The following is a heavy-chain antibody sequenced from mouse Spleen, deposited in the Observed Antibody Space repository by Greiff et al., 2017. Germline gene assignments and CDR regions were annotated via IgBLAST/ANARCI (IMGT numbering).Heavy chain of an antibody. V-gene: IGHV14-3*02. CDR3: ASPIYYDYSYYAMDY. D-gene: IGHD2-4*01. Sequence: VQLQQSGAELVKPGASVKLSCTASGFNIKDTYMHWVKQRPEQGLEWIGRIDPANGNTKYDPKFQGKATITADTSSNTAYLQLSSLTSEDTAVYYCASPIYYDYSYYAMDYWGQGTSVTVSS. CDR1: GFNIKDTY. J-gene: IGHJ4*01. CDR2: IDPANGNT.